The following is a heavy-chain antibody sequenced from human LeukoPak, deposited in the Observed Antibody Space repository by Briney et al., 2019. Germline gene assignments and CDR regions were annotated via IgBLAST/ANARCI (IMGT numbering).Heavy chain of an antibody. V-gene: IGHV3-64*01. D-gene: IGHD1-26*01. J-gene: IGHJ5*02. CDR1: GFTFSSYA. CDR3: ARDRVGASLGYNWFDP. CDR2: ISSNGGST. Sequence: EGSLRLSCAASGFTFSSYAMHWVRQAPGKGLEYVSAISSNGGSTYYANSVKGRFTISRDNSKNTLYLQMGSLRAEDMAVYYCARDRVGASLGYNWFDPWGQGTLVTVSS.